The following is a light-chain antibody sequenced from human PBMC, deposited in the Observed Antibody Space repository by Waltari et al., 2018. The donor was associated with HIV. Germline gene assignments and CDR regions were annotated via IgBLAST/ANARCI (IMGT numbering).Light chain of an antibody. CDR3: QRSAT. Sequence: DIQMTQSPSTLSASVGDRVTITCRARHSISSWLAWYQQKPGKAPKLLIYKASSLESAVPSRFSGSGSGTEFTLTISSLQSDDFATYYCQRSATFGQGTKVEIK. CDR2: KAS. J-gene: IGKJ1*01. CDR1: HSISSW. V-gene: IGKV1-5*03.